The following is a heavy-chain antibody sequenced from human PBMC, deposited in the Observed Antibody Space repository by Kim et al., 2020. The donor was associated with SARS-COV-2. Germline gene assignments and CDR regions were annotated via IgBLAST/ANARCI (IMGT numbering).Heavy chain of an antibody. CDR3: ARARAATIFLEGFHV. V-gene: IGHV3-20*04. CDR2: INWNGGST. J-gene: IGHJ3*01. CDR1: GFNFHDYG. Sequence: GGSLRLSCAASGFNFHDYGMSWVRQAPGKGLEWVSGINWNGGSTNYADSVKGRFTISRDNDKSSLSLQMNSLRVEDTALYFCARARAATIFLEGFHVWGQGTMVTVSS. D-gene: IGHD1-1*01.